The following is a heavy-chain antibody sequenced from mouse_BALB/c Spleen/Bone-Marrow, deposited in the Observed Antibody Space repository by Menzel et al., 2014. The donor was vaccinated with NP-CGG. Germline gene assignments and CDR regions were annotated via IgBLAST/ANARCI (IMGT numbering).Heavy chain of an antibody. Sequence: EVKLLESGGGLVQPGGSLKLSCAASGFAFSSYWMSWVRQAPGKGLEWIGEINPDSSTINYTPSLKDKFIISRDNAKNTLYLQMSKVRSEDTARYYCARLNYYGNLFVWGAGTTVTVSS. CDR3: ARLNYYGNLFV. CDR2: INPDSSTI. D-gene: IGHD1-1*01. CDR1: GFAFSSYW. J-gene: IGHJ1*01. V-gene: IGHV4-1*02.